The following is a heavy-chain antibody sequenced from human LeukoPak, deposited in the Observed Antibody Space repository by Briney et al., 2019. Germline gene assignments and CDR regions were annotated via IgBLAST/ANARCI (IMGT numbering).Heavy chain of an antibody. J-gene: IGHJ4*02. Sequence: GGSLRLSCAASGFTFSSYSMNWVRQAPGKGLEGVSSISSSSSYIYYADSVKGRFTISRDNAKNSLYLQMNSLRAEDTAVYYCARAVVFTMVRGVPPYFDYWGQGTLATVSS. CDR1: GFTFSSYS. D-gene: IGHD3-10*01. CDR2: ISSSSSYI. CDR3: ARAVVFTMVRGVPPYFDY. V-gene: IGHV3-21*01.